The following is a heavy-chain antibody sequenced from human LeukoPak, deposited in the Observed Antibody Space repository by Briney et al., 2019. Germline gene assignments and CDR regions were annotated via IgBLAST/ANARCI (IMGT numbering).Heavy chain of an antibody. V-gene: IGHV3-23*01. D-gene: IGHD7-27*01. J-gene: IGHJ4*02. CDR3: AKQLLGTYYFDY. CDR1: GFTFSSYV. CDR2: ISNSGDYT. Sequence: PGGSLRLSCAASGFTFSSYVRTWVRQAPGKGLEWVSSISNSGDYTYFADSVKGRFTISRDNSRNTLYLQMNRLRADDTAVYYCAKQLLGTYYFDYWGQGTLVTVSS.